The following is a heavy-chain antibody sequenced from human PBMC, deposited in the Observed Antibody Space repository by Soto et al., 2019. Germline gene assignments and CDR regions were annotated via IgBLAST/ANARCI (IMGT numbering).Heavy chain of an antibody. CDR2: IYYSGST. CDR3: ARTGDFWSGYYPNWFDP. J-gene: IGHJ5*02. Sequence: SETLSLTCTVSGGSISSSSYYWGWIRQPPGKGLEWIGSIYYSGSTYYNPSLKSRVTISVDTSKNQFSLKLSSVTAADTAVYYCARTGDFWSGYYPNWFDPWGQGTLVTVSS. CDR1: GGSISSSSYY. D-gene: IGHD3-3*01. V-gene: IGHV4-39*01.